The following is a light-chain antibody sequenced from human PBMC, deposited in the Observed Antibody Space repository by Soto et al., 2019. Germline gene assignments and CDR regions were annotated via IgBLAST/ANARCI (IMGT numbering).Light chain of an antibody. CDR1: QSVSSN. J-gene: IGKJ1*01. V-gene: IGKV3-15*01. CDR2: GAP. CDR3: QQYNNWPPGA. Sequence: EIVMTQSPATLSVSPGERATLSCRASQSVSSNLAWYQQKPGQAPRLLIYGAPPRATGIPARFSGSGSGTEFTLTISSLQSEDFAVYYCQQYNNWPPGAFGQGTKVEIK.